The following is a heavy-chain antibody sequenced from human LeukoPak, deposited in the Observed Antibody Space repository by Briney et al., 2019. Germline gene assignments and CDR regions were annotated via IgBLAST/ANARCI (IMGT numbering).Heavy chain of an antibody. CDR1: GLTFNTYT. J-gene: IGHJ4*02. Sequence: GGSLRLSCAASGLTFNTYTMNWVRQAPGKGLEWVSYISGSRGIIDYADSVRGRFTISRYNAKHSLYLQMNSLRAEDTAVYYCAKAAPAPGSDFWGQGTLVTVSS. D-gene: IGHD6-13*01. CDR3: AKAAPAPGSDF. V-gene: IGHV3-48*01. CDR2: ISGSRGII.